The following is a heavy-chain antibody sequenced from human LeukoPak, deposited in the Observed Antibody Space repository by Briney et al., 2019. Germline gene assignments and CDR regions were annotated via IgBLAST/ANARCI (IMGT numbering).Heavy chain of an antibody. D-gene: IGHD3-10*01. CDR3: AKSYYGSGSYYFDY. CDR1: GGSVSSYY. J-gene: IGHJ4*02. CDR2: IYYSGST. V-gene: IGHV4-59*02. Sequence: SETLSLTCTVSGGSVSSYYWSWIRQPPGKGLEWIGYIYYSGSTNYNPSLKSRVTISVDTSKNQFSLKLSSVTAADTAVYYCAKSYYGSGSYYFDYWGQGTLVTVSS.